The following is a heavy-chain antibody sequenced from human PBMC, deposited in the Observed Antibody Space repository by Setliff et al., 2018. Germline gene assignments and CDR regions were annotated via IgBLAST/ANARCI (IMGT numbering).Heavy chain of an antibody. Sequence: GGSLRLSCAASGFTFSSYWMHWVRQAPGKGLVWVSRIHSDGRSTSYADSVKGRFTISRDNAKNTLYLQMNSLSAEDTAVYYCARDWRLYCSGGSCYLPYSYYYLDVWGKGTTVTVSS. CDR3: ARDWRLYCSGGSCYLPYSYYYLDV. CDR1: GFTFSSYW. CDR2: IHSDGRST. J-gene: IGHJ6*03. D-gene: IGHD2-15*01. V-gene: IGHV3-74*01.